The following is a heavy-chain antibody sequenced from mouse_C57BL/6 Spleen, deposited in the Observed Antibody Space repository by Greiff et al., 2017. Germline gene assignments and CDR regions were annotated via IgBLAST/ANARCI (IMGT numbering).Heavy chain of an antibody. J-gene: IGHJ1*03. CDR3: AKDALTGGNWYFDV. Sequence: QLQQSGPGLVQPSQSLSITCTVSGFSLTSYGVHWVRQSPGKGLEWLGVIWRGGSTDYNAAFMSRLSITKDNSKSQVFFKMNSLQADDTAIYYCAKDALTGGNWYFDVWGTGTTVTVSS. CDR2: IWRGGST. D-gene: IGHD4-1*01. CDR1: GFSLTSYG. V-gene: IGHV2-5*01.